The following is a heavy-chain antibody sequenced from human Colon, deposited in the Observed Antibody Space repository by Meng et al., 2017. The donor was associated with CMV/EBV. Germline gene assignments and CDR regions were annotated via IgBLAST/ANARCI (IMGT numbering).Heavy chain of an antibody. Sequence: SLKISCAASGFTFDDYAMHWVRQAPGKGLEWVSGISWNSGSIGYADSVKGRFTISRDSAKNSLYLQMNSLRAEDTALYYCAKDSGLVAATPTDYWGQGTLVTVSS. CDR3: AKDSGLVAATPTDY. CDR2: ISWNSGSI. D-gene: IGHD2-15*01. CDR1: GFTFDDYA. J-gene: IGHJ4*02. V-gene: IGHV3-9*01.